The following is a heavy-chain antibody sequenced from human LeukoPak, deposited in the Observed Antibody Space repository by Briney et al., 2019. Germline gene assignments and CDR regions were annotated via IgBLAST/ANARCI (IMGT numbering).Heavy chain of an antibody. D-gene: IGHD6-19*01. CDR3: ARGYSSGRIDF. V-gene: IGHV4-59*01. CDR1: GGSISDYY. Sequence: PSETLSLTCTVSGGSISDYYWTWIRQPPGKGLEWIGYIYYTGSTNYNPSLKSRVSISVDTSKNQFSLNLNSVTAADTAVYHCARGYSSGRIDFWGQGTLVTVSS. CDR2: IYYTGST. J-gene: IGHJ4*02.